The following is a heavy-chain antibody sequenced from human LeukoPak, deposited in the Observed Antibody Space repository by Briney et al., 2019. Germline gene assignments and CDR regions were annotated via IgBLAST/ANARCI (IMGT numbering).Heavy chain of an antibody. J-gene: IGHJ4*02. CDR2: INPNSGGT. CDR1: GYTFTGYY. D-gene: IGHD1-26*01. Sequence: ASVKVSCKASGYTFTGYYMHWVRQAPGQGLEWMGWINPNSGGTNYAQKFQGRVTMTRDTSISTAYMELGRLRSDDTAVYYCARGPMPYSGSPFIDYWGQGTLVTVSS. V-gene: IGHV1-2*02. CDR3: ARGPMPYSGSPFIDY.